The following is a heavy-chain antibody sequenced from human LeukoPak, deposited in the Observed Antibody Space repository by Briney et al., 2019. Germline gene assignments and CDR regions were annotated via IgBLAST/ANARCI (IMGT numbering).Heavy chain of an antibody. CDR3: ARRINDYGIKSLDY. D-gene: IGHD4-17*01. CDR1: GYAFTTYW. J-gene: IGHJ4*02. Sequence: GESLKISCKASGYAFTTYWIGWVRQMPGKGLEWMGIIYPGDSDTRYSPSFQGQVTMSADKSISTAYLQWSSLKASDTAIYYCARRINDYGIKSLDYWGRGTLVTVSS. V-gene: IGHV5-51*01. CDR2: IYPGDSDT.